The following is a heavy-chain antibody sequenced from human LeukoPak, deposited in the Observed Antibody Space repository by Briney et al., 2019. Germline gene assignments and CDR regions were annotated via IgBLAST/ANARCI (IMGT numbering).Heavy chain of an antibody. D-gene: IGHD3-22*01. Sequence: PSETLSLTCTVSGGSITTSFYYWSWIRQPPGKGLEWIGEINHSGSTNYNPSLKSRVTISVDTSKNQFSLKLSSVTAADTAVYYCARQVNGSYFDYWGQGTLVTVSS. V-gene: IGHV4-39*01. J-gene: IGHJ4*02. CDR1: GGSITTSFYY. CDR2: INHSGST. CDR3: ARQVNGSYFDY.